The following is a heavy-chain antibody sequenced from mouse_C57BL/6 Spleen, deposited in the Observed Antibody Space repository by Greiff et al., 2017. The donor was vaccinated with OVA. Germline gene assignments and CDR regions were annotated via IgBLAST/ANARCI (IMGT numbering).Heavy chain of an antibody. D-gene: IGHD1-1*01. CDR2: IHPNSGST. V-gene: IGHV1-64*01. CDR3: AGDGSSNDFDC. Sequence: VQLQQPGAELVKPGASVKLSCKASGYTFTSYWMHWVKQRPGQGLEWIGMIHPNSGSTKYNEKFKSKATLTVDKSSSTAYMQLSSLTSEGSAVYYCAGDGSSNDFDCWGQGTTLTVSS. CDR1: GYTFTSYW. J-gene: IGHJ2*01.